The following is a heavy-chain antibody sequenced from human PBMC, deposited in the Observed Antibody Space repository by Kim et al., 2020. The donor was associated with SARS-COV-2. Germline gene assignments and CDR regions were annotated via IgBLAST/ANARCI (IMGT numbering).Heavy chain of an antibody. CDR2: IYYSGST. CDR3: ARGLRTYIAVAAYGMDV. CDR1: GGSISSYY. Sequence: SETLSLTCTVSGGSISSYYWSWIRQPPGKGLEWIGYIYYSGSTNYNPSLKSRVTISVDTSKKQFSLKLSSVTAADTAVYYCARGLRTYIAVAAYGMDVWGQGTTVTVSS. J-gene: IGHJ6*02. V-gene: IGHV4-59*01. D-gene: IGHD6-19*01.